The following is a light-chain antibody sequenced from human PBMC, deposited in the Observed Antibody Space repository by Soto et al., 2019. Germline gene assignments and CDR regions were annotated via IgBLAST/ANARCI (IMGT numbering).Light chain of an antibody. V-gene: IGLV4-60*02. CDR1: SGHSSYI. CDR3: ETWDSNTHEV. Sequence: QSVLTQSSSASASLGSSVKLTCTLSSGHSSYIIAWHQQQPGKAPRYLMKLEGSGSYIKGSGVPDRFSGSSSGADRYLTISNLQFEDEADYYCETWDSNTHEVFGGGTKLTVL. J-gene: IGLJ3*02. CDR2: LEGSGSY.